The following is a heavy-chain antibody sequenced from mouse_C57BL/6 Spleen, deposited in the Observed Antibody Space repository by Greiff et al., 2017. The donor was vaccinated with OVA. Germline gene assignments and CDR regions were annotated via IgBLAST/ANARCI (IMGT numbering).Heavy chain of an antibody. J-gene: IGHJ1*03. V-gene: IGHV1-52*01. CDR2: IDPSDSET. CDR1: GYTFTRYW. Sequence: VQLQQPGAELVRPGSSVKLSCKASGYTFTRYWMHWVKQRPIQGLEWIGNIDPSDSETHYNQKFKDKATLTVDKSSSAAYMQLSSLTAEDSAYYYCARQGYYGSSYGDFDVWGTGTTVTVSS. D-gene: IGHD1-1*01. CDR3: ARQGYYGSSYGDFDV.